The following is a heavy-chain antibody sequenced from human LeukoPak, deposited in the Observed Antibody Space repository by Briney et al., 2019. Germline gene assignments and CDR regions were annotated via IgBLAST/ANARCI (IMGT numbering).Heavy chain of an antibody. J-gene: IGHJ4*02. CDR3: ATVVRDDILTGYYIDH. CDR2: IYYSGST. D-gene: IGHD3-9*01. Sequence: SETLSLTCTVSGGSISSYYWSWIRQPPGKGLEWIGYIYYSGSTKYNPSFKSRVTISVDTSKSQFSLKLISVTAADTAVYYCATVVRDDILTGYYIDHWGQGTLVTVSS. CDR1: GGSISSYY. V-gene: IGHV4-59*01.